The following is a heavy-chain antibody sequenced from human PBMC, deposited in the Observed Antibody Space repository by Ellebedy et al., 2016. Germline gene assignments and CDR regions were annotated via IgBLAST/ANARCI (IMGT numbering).Heavy chain of an antibody. Sequence: SETLSLTXTVFGEPFSGYYWSWIRQPPGKGLEWIGEFTHDGYINYNTSLKSRVTISVDTSKNQFSLKLSSVTAADTAVYYCARGEDRAKIGYWGQGILVTVSS. D-gene: IGHD1-14*01. J-gene: IGHJ4*02. CDR2: FTHDGYI. CDR1: GEPFSGYY. V-gene: IGHV4-34*01. CDR3: ARGEDRAKIGY.